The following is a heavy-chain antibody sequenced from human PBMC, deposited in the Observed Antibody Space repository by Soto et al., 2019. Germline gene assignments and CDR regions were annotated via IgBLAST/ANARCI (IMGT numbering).Heavy chain of an antibody. J-gene: IGHJ6*02. D-gene: IGHD5-18*01. Sequence: SVKVSCKASGGTFSSYAISWVRQAPGQGLEWMGGIIPIFGTANYAQKFQGRVTITADKSTSTAYMELSSLRSEDTAVYYCARDRGSGYSYGNLYYYGMDVWGQGTTVTVSS. V-gene: IGHV1-69*06. CDR2: IIPIFGTA. CDR1: GGTFSSYA. CDR3: ARDRGSGYSYGNLYYYGMDV.